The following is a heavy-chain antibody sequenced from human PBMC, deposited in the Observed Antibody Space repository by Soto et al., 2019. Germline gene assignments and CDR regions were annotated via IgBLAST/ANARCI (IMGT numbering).Heavy chain of an antibody. V-gene: IGHV1-46*01. J-gene: IGHJ6*02. D-gene: IGHD3-10*01. Sequence: AASVKVSCKASGYTFTSYYMHWVRQAPGQGLEWMGIINPSGGSTSYAQKFQGRVTMTRDTSTSTVYMELSSLRSEDTAVYYCARDTPYGTFGDYYYYGMDVWGQGTTVTVSS. CDR1: GYTFTSYY. CDR2: INPSGGST. CDR3: ARDTPYGTFGDYYYYGMDV.